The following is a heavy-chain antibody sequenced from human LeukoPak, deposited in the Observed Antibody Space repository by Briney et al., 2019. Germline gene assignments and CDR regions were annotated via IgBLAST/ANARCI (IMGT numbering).Heavy chain of an antibody. Sequence: GGSLRLSCAPSGFSFSEYWMTCVREAPGKGVEWAANIKQDGSEKYSVDSVKGRFAISRDNAKNSLYLQMNSLRAEDTAVYYCARVDDDGFDYWGQGTLVSVS. D-gene: IGHD1-1*01. CDR2: IKQDGSEK. CDR3: ARVDDDGFDY. J-gene: IGHJ4*02. V-gene: IGHV3-7*04. CDR1: GFSFSEYW.